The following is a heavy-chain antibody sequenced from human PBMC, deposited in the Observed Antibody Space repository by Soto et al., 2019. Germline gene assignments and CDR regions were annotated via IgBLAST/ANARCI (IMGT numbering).Heavy chain of an antibody. CDR1: GGSISSYY. Sequence: SETLSLTCTVSGGSISSYYWSWIRQPAGKGLEWIGRIYTSGSTNYNPSLKSRVAMSVDTSKNQFSLKLSSVTAADTAVYYCAREQPLVWFGELLSWWFDPWGQGTLVTVSS. J-gene: IGHJ5*01. D-gene: IGHD3-10*01. CDR2: IYTSGST. CDR3: AREQPLVWFGELLSWWFDP. V-gene: IGHV4-4*07.